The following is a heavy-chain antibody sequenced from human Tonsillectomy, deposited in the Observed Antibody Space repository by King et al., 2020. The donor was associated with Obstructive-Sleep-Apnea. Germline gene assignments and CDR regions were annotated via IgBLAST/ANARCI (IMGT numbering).Heavy chain of an antibody. CDR1: GGSISTYY. V-gene: IGHV4-59*08. CDR3: ARLTRDGYNSHFDY. CDR2: IYYSGST. J-gene: IGHJ4*02. Sequence: VQLQESGPGLVKPSETLSLTCTVSGGSISTYYWSWIRQPPGKGLEWIGYIYYSGSTNYNPSLKSRVTISVDTSKNQFSLKLSSVTAADTAVYYCARLTRDGYNSHFDYWGQGTLVTVSS. D-gene: IGHD5-24*01.